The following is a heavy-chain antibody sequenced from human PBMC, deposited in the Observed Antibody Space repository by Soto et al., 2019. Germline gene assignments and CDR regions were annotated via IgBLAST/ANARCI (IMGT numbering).Heavy chain of an antibody. D-gene: IGHD6-6*01. J-gene: IGHJ4*02. Sequence: SQTLSLTCVISGDSVSNKGTAWNWIRQSPSRGLEWLGRTYYRSRWYNEYGLSVQGRININPDTSKNQFSLHLNSVTPEDSAVYYCVSSHTLVNTAISTFDYWGQGTVVTVSS. CDR2: TYYRSRWYN. CDR3: VSSHTLVNTAISTFDY. CDR1: GDSVSNKGTA. V-gene: IGHV6-1*01.